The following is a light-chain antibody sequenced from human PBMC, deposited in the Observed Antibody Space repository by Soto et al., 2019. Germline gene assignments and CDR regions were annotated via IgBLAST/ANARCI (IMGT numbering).Light chain of an antibody. CDR3: AAWDASLSVAV. J-gene: IGLJ3*02. CDR2: SND. CDR1: SSNIGSNY. Sequence: QSVLTQPPSASGTPGQRVAISCSGSSSNIGSNYVYWYQQLPGTAPKLLIYSNDQRPSGVPDRFSGSKSATSGSLVISDLRSEDEADYYCAAWDASLSVAVFGGGTQLTVL. V-gene: IGLV1-47*02.